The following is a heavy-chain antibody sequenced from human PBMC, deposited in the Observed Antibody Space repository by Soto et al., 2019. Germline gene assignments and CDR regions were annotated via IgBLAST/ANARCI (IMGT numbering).Heavy chain of an antibody. J-gene: IGHJ4*02. CDR3: ARRDMLTGYVYFDY. CDR1: GYTFTKYW. V-gene: IGHV5-51*01. CDR2: IYPDDSDT. D-gene: IGHD3-9*01. Sequence: GESLKISCQASGYTFTKYWVGWVRQMPGKGLEWMGIIYPDDSDTRYSPSFQGHVTISADKSISTAYLQWSSLKASDSATYYCARRDMLTGYVYFDYWGQGTQVTVSS.